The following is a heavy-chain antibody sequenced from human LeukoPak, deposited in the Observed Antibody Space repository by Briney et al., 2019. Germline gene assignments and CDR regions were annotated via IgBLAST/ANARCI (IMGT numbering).Heavy chain of an antibody. J-gene: IGHJ6*03. CDR1: GGSISSYY. CDR3: ARVRNLAAAGPYYYYYYMDV. Sequence: PSETLSLTCTVSGGSISSYYWSWIRQPAGKGLEWIGRIYTSGSTNYNPPLKSRVTMSVDTSKTQFSLKLSSVTAADTAVYYCARVRNLAAAGPYYYYYYMDVWGKGTTVTVSS. D-gene: IGHD6-13*01. V-gene: IGHV4-4*07. CDR2: IYTSGST.